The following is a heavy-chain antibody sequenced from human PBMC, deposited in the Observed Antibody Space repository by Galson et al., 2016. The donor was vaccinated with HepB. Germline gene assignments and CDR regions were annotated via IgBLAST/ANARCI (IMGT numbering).Heavy chain of an antibody. V-gene: IGHV3-9*01. D-gene: IGHD6-19*01. J-gene: IGHJ5*02. CDR3: AKDVEVALAGTGWLDP. CDR2: VTWHNYTT. CDR1: GFKFDDFA. Sequence: SLRLSCAASGFKFDDFAMHWVRQPPGKGLEWVSGVTWHNYTTGYADSVKGRFTISRDNAKNSVYLQMKSLRPEDTALYYCAKDVEVALAGTGWLDPWGQGTLVTVSS.